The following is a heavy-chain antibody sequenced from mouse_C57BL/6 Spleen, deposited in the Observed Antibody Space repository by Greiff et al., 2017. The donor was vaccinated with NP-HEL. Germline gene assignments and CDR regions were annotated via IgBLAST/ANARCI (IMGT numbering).Heavy chain of an antibody. Sequence: QVQLQQPGAELVKPGASVKLSCKASGYTFTSYWMHWVKQRPGQGLEWIGMIHPNSGSTNYNEKFKSKATLTVDKSSSTAYMQLSSLTSEDSAVYYCARSNFEDYDEGRYYYAMDDWGQGTSVTVSS. CDR3: ARSNFEDYDEGRYYYAMDD. CDR2: IHPNSGST. J-gene: IGHJ4*01. CDR1: GYTFTSYW. V-gene: IGHV1-64*01. D-gene: IGHD2-4*01.